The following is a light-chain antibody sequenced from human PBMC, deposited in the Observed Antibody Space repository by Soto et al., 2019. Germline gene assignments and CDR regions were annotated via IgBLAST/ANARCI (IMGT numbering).Light chain of an antibody. CDR3: CSYASGRTLLV. CDR1: NSDVGNYNL. Sequence: QSALTQPASVSGSPGQSITISCTGTNSDVGNYNLVSWYQQHPGKAPKLIIYEGSKRPSGVSDRFSGSKSGDTASLTISGLQAEDEAGYYCCSYASGRTLLVFGGGTKLTVL. CDR2: EGS. J-gene: IGLJ2*01. V-gene: IGLV2-23*01.